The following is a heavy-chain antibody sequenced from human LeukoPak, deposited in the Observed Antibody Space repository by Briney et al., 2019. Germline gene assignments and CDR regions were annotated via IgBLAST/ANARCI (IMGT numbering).Heavy chain of an antibody. D-gene: IGHD3-9*01. J-gene: IGHJ4*02. V-gene: IGHV3-7*01. CDR1: GFTFSSYW. CDR2: IKQDGSEK. Sequence: PGGSLRLSCAASGFTFSSYWMSWVRQAPGKGLEWVANIKQDGSEKYYVDSVKGRFTISRDNAKNSLHLQMNSLRAEDTAVYYCARDYYDILTGYYKGDYWGQGTLVTVSS. CDR3: ARDYYDILTGYYKGDY.